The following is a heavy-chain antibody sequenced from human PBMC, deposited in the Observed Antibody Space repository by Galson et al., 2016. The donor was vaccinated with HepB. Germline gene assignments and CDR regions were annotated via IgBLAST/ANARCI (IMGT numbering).Heavy chain of an antibody. D-gene: IGHD2-2*01. CDR2: INTNTGTP. Sequence: SVKVSCKASGYNFTHSAINWVRQAPGQGLEWMGWINTNTGTPTYAQGFTGRFVFSLDTSVSTAFLQISTLKAEDTGIYYCARLWDDPDIEVVGTDWFDPWGQGTLVTVSS. CDR1: GYNFTHSA. J-gene: IGHJ5*02. CDR3: ARLWDDPDIEVVGTDWFDP. V-gene: IGHV7-4-1*02.